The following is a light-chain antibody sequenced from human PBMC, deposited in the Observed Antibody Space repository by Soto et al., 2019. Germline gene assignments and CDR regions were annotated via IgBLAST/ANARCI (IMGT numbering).Light chain of an antibody. J-gene: IGKJ4*01. CDR3: QQYNDWPXXXT. CDR2: GAS. CDR1: QSVSSN. Sequence: EIMMTQSPATLSVSPGERATLSCWASQSVSSNLAWYQQRPGQAPRLLIYGASTRAAGIPARFSGSGSGTDFTLTISGLXSXXXXVYYCQQYNDWPXXXTFGGGT. V-gene: IGKV3-15*01.